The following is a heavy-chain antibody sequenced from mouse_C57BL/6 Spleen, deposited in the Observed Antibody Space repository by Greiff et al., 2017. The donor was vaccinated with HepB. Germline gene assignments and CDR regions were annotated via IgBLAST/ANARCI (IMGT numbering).Heavy chain of an antibody. D-gene: IGHD1-1*01. CDR1: GYTFTSYW. CDR3: ARVTTVVGYAMDY. Sequence: VKLQQPGAELVMPGASVKLSCKASGYTFTSYWMHWVKQRPGQGLEWIGEIDPSDSYTNYNQKFKGKSTLTVDKSSSTAYMQLSSLTSEDSAVYYCARVTTVVGYAMDYWGQGTSVTVSS. V-gene: IGHV1-69*01. J-gene: IGHJ4*01. CDR2: IDPSDSYT.